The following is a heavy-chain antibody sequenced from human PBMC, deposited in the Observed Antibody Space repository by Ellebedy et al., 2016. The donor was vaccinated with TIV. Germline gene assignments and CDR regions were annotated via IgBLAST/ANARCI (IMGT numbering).Heavy chain of an antibody. Sequence: MPSETLSLTCIVSYDSISSYYWSWIRQPPGKGLEWIGYIYYSGSTNYNPSLKCRFTIELDTSKNQLSLKMSSVTAADTAVYYCATGPNQDFFDYWGQGTQVTVSS. J-gene: IGHJ4*02. V-gene: IGHV4-59*01. CDR1: YDSISSYY. CDR2: IYYSGST. CDR3: ATGPNQDFFDY. D-gene: IGHD1-14*01.